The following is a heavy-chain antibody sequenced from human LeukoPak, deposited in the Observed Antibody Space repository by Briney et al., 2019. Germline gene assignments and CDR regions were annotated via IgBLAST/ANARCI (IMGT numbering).Heavy chain of an antibody. V-gene: IGHV3-21*01. D-gene: IGHD3-10*01. CDR1: GFTFSSYS. CDR2: ISSSSSYI. J-gene: IGHJ4*02. CDR3: ARGRSLGSFPRKLYYFDC. Sequence: GGSLRLSCAASGFTFSSYSMNWVRQAPGKGLEWVSSISSSSSYIYYADSVKGRFTISRDNAKNSLYLQMNSLRAEDTAVYYCARGRSLGSFPRKLYYFDCWGQGTLVTVSS.